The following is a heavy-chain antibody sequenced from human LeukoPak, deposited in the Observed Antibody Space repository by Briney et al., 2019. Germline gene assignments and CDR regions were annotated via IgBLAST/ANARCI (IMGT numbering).Heavy chain of an antibody. CDR3: ARIRIVATSDAFDI. CDR1: GGSISSSSYY. V-gene: IGHV4-39*07. D-gene: IGHD5-12*01. CDR2: IYYSGST. Sequence: PSETLSLTCTVSGGSISSSSYYWGWIRQPPGKGLEWIGSIYYSGSTYYNPSLKSRVTISVDTSKNQFSLKLSSVTAADTAVYYCARIRIVATSDAFDIWGQGTMDTVSS. J-gene: IGHJ3*02.